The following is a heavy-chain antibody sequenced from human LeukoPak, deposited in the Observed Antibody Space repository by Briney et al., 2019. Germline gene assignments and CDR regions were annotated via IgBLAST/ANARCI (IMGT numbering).Heavy chain of an antibody. Sequence: PGGSLRLSCAASGFTFSSYWMSWVRQAPGKGLEWVSGINWSGGSTGYADSVKGRFTISTDNAENSLYLQMNSLRTEDTAVYYCARDHRWGFDYWGRGTLVTVSS. V-gene: IGHV3-20*04. D-gene: IGHD7-27*01. CDR1: GFTFSSYW. J-gene: IGHJ4*02. CDR3: ARDHRWGFDY. CDR2: INWSGGST.